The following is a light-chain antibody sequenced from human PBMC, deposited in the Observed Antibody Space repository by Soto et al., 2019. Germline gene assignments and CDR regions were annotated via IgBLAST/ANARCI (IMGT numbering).Light chain of an antibody. CDR2: DDS. CDR3: GTWDESLGAGV. V-gene: IGLV1-51*01. CDR1: GSNIGRNY. Sequence: QSVLTQPASLSAPPGEKVTISCSGRGSNIGRNYVSWYRQFSGTAPQLLIYDDSKRHSGVPDRLSGSRYGTSASLAIAGLQPGDEAVYYCGTWDESLGAGVFGGGTKLTVL. J-gene: IGLJ2*01.